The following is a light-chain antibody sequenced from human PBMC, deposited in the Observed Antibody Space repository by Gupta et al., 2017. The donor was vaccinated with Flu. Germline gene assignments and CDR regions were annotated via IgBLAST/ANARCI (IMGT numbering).Light chain of an antibody. CDR2: KDT. CDR1: VLSKQY. Sequence: SFDLTQPPSLSVSPGQTARLPCFGDVLSKQYTYWYQQRPGQAPVVLIYKDTERPSGIPERFSGSSSGTRATLTISGVQAEDAADYYCQSADNTDVVFGGGTRLTVL. V-gene: IGLV3-25*02. J-gene: IGLJ2*01. CDR3: QSADNTDVV.